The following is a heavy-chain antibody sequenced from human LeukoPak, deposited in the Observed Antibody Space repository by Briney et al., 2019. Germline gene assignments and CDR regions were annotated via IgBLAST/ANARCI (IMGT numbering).Heavy chain of an antibody. D-gene: IGHD1-26*01. CDR1: GFTLSSYA. CDR2: ISGSGGST. J-gene: IGHJ3*02. Sequence: PGGSLRLSCVASGFTLSSYAMSWVRQAPGKGLEWVSTISGSGGSTYYADSVKGRFTTSRDKSKNTLYLQMNSLRAEDTAVYYCARSIVGATYGAFDIWGQGTMVTVSS. CDR3: ARSIVGATYGAFDI. V-gene: IGHV3-23*01.